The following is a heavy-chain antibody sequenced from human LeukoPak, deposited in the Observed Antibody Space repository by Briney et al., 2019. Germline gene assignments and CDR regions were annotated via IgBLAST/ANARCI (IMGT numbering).Heavy chain of an antibody. Sequence: SETLSLTCTVSGGSISSYYWSWIRQPPGKGLEWIGYIYYSGSTNYNPSLKSRVTISVDTPKNQFSLKLSSVTAADTAMYYCAREYRGGFRGHYFDYWGQGTLVTVSS. CDR3: AREYRGGFRGHYFDY. J-gene: IGHJ4*02. V-gene: IGHV4-59*01. CDR2: IYYSGST. CDR1: GGSISSYY. D-gene: IGHD1-14*01.